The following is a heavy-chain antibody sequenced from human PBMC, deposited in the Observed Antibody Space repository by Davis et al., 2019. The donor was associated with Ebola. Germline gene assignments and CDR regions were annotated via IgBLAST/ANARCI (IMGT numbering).Heavy chain of an antibody. CDR2: IDPSDSYT. J-gene: IGHJ5*02. CDR1: GYSFTSYW. CDR3: ARFYLTLNWFDP. Sequence: SCKGSGYSFTSYWISWVRQMPGKGLEWMGRIDPSDSYTNYSPSFQGHVTISADKSISTAYLQWGGLKASGTSMYYCARFYLTLNWFDPWGKEALVAVSS. V-gene: IGHV5-10-1*01. D-gene: IGHD3-16*02.